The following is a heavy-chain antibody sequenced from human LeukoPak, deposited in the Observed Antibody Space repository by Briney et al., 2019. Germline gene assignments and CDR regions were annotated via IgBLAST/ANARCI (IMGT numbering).Heavy chain of an antibody. CDR2: IIPIFGST. J-gene: IGHJ4*02. CDR3: AEGSSGYNYGPPDY. V-gene: IGHV1-69*13. Sequence: SVKVSCKASGGTFSSYAFSWVREAPGQGLEWMGGIIPIFGSTNYAQKFQGKVTITADESTSTAYMEVNSLRSEDTAVYFCAEGSSGYNYGPPDYWGQGTLVRVSS. D-gene: IGHD3-22*01. CDR1: GGTFSSYA.